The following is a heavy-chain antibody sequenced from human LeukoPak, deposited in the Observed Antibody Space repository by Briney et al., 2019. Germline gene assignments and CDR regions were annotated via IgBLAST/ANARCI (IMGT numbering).Heavy chain of an antibody. CDR3: ARQLAYCGGDCYPAFMDV. J-gene: IGHJ6*03. Sequence: GASVKVSCKASGYTFTGYYMHWVRQAPGQGLEWMGWVNPNSGGTNYAQKFQGRVTMTRDTSISTAYMELSRLRSDDTAVYYCARQLAYCGGDCYPAFMDVWGKGTTVTVFS. CDR2: VNPNSGGT. V-gene: IGHV1-2*02. CDR1: GYTFTGYY. D-gene: IGHD2-21*02.